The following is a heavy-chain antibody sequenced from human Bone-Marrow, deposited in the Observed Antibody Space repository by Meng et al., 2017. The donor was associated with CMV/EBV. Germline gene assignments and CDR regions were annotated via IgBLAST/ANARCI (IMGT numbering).Heavy chain of an antibody. CDR2: IIPIFGTA. CDR3: AKDLTGDNAFDV. J-gene: IGHJ3*01. Sequence: SVKVSCKASGGTFSSYAISWVRQAPGQGLEWMGGIIPIFGTANYAQKFQGRVTITTDESTSTAYMELSSLRSEDTAVYYCAKDLTGDNAFDVWGQGTMVTVSS. V-gene: IGHV1-69*05. D-gene: IGHD1-26*01. CDR1: GGTFSSYA.